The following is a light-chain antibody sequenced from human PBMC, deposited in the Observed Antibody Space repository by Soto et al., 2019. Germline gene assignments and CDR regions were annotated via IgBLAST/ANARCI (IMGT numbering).Light chain of an antibody. V-gene: IGLV2-18*01. CDR2: EAS. Sequence: QSVLTQPPSVSGSPGQSVTISCTGTSTDFVSYNRVSWYQQPPGTAPKLIIYEASNRPSGVPDRFSGSKSGNTASLTISGLQAADEADYYCQTFDSSLTISWVFGGGTKVTVL. CDR3: QTFDSSLTISWV. J-gene: IGLJ3*02. CDR1: STDFVSYNR.